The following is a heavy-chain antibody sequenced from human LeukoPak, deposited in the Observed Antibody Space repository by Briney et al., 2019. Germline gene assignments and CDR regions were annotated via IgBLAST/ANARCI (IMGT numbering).Heavy chain of an antibody. Sequence: GGSLRLSCAASGFTFSTYSMSWVRQAPGKGLEWVSYINSSSATIYYADSVKGRFTISRDNAKNSLYLQMNSLRAEDTAVYYCARGAAAGTSRFDYWGQGTLVTVSS. CDR1: GFTFSTYS. CDR2: INSSSATI. V-gene: IGHV3-48*01. J-gene: IGHJ4*02. D-gene: IGHD6-13*01. CDR3: ARGAAAGTSRFDY.